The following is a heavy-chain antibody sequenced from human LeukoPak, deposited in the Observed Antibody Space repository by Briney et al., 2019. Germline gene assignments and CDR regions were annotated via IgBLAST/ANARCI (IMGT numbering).Heavy chain of an antibody. CDR1: GYTFTGYY. D-gene: IGHD3-16*01. CDR3: ARDGGLEMATILGGYFDY. V-gene: IGHV1-46*01. Sequence: ASVKVSCKASGYTFTGYYMHWVRQAPGQGLEWMGIINPSGGSTSYAQKFQGRVTMTRDTSTSTVYMELSSLRSEDTAVYYCARDGGLEMATILGGYFDYWGQGTLVTVSS. CDR2: INPSGGST. J-gene: IGHJ4*02.